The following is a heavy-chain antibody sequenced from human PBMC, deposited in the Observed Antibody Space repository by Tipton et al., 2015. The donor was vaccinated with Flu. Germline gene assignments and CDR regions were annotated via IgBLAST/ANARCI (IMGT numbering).Heavy chain of an antibody. D-gene: IGHD3-10*01. V-gene: IGHV4-59*01. Sequence: LRLSCTVSGGSISSYYWSWIRRPPGKGLEWIGYIYYSGSTNYNPSLKSRVTISVDTSKNQFSLKLSSVTAADTAVYYCARQKESHPLIWFGELNYFDYWGQGTLVTVSS. CDR1: GGSISSYY. CDR2: IYYSGST. J-gene: IGHJ4*02. CDR3: ARQKESHPLIWFGELNYFDY.